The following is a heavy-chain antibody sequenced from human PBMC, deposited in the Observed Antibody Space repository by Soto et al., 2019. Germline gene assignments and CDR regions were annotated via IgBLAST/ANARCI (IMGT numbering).Heavy chain of an antibody. CDR1: GYTFTGYY. V-gene: IGHV1-2*04. CDR3: ARDQGIDYYYMDV. Sequence: QAQLVQSGAEVKKPGASVKVSCKASGYTFTGYYMHWVRQAPGQGLEWMGWINPNSGGTNYAQRFQGWVTMTRDTSISTASMELSRLRSDDTAVYYCARDQGIDYYYMDVWGNGTTVIVFS. J-gene: IGHJ6*03. CDR2: INPNSGGT. D-gene: IGHD3-10*01.